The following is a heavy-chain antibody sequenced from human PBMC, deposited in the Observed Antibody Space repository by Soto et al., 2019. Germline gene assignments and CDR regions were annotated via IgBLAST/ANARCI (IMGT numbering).Heavy chain of an antibody. Sequence: GGSLRLSCAASGFTFSSYAMSWVRQAPGKGLEWVSAISGSGGSTYYADSVKGRFTISRDNSKNTLYLQMNSLRAEDTAVYYCAKDWTRGYYYGMDVRGQGTTVTVPS. J-gene: IGHJ6*02. D-gene: IGHD3-3*01. CDR1: GFTFSSYA. CDR2: ISGSGGST. CDR3: AKDWTRGYYYGMDV. V-gene: IGHV3-23*01.